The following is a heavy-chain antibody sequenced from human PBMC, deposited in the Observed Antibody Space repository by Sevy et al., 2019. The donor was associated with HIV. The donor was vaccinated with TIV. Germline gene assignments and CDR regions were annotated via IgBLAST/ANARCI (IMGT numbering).Heavy chain of an antibody. D-gene: IGHD1-26*01. V-gene: IGHV1-18*01. CDR2: ISRYDT. CDR1: GYTFTNYF. Sequence: ASVKVSCKTSGYTFTNYFITWVRQAPGQGLEWMGRISRYDTNYAQKFQGRVTMTTDTSTSTVYMELRSLKSDDTAGYHCARAPSGSQGPGQYFHHWGQGTLVTVSS. CDR3: ARAPSGSQGPGQYFHH. J-gene: IGHJ1*01.